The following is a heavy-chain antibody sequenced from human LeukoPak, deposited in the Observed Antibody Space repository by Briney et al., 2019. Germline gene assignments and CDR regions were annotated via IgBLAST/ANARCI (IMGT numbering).Heavy chain of an antibody. CDR1: GFTFSSYW. D-gene: IGHD6-13*01. J-gene: IGHJ4*02. Sequence: PGGSLRLSCAASGFTFSSYWMSWVRQAPGKGLEWVANIKQDGSEKYYVDSVKGRFTISRDNAKNSLYLQMNSLRAEDTAVYYCARGVAAVGKGDYFDYWGQGTLVTVSS. CDR3: ARGVAAVGKGDYFDY. CDR2: IKQDGSEK. V-gene: IGHV3-7*01.